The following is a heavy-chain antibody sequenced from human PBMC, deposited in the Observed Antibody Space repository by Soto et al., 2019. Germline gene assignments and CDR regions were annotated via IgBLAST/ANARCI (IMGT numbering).Heavy chain of an antibody. CDR3: AKDWSGSYPGNWFDP. J-gene: IGHJ5*02. CDR2: TSGSGGST. D-gene: IGHD1-26*01. CDR1: GFTFSSYA. V-gene: IGHV3-23*01. Sequence: EVHLLESGGGLVQPGGSLRLSCAGSGFTFSSYAMSWVRQAPGKGLEWISTTSGSGGSTYYADSVKGRFTISRDNSKNTLYLQMNSLRAEDTAVYYCAKDWSGSYPGNWFDPWGQGTLVTVSS.